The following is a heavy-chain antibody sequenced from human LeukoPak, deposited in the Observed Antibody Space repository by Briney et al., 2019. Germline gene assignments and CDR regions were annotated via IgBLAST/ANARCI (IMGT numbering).Heavy chain of an antibody. CDR1: GFTFISYS. Sequence: GGSLRLSCAASGFTFISYSMNWVRQAPGNGLEWVSSIISSSSYIYYADSVKSRFTISRDNAKNSLYLQMNSLRAEDTAVYYSVREPSGSYYVDYWGQGTMVTVSS. J-gene: IGHJ4*03. V-gene: IGHV3-21*01. CDR3: VREPSGSYYVDY. D-gene: IGHD1-26*01. CDR2: IISSSSYI.